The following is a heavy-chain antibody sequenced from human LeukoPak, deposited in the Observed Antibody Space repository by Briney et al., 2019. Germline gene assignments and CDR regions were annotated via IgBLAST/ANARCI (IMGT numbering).Heavy chain of an antibody. CDR3: ARGYSISNYFDY. J-gene: IGHJ4*02. D-gene: IGHD4-11*01. CDR2: FDPEDGET. CDR1: GYTLTELS. Sequence: ASVKVSSKVSGYTLTELSMHWLRQAPGKGLEWMGGFDPEDGETIYAQKFQGRVTMTEDTSTDAAYMELSSLRSEDTAVYYCARGYSISNYFDYWGQGTLVTVSS. V-gene: IGHV1-24*01.